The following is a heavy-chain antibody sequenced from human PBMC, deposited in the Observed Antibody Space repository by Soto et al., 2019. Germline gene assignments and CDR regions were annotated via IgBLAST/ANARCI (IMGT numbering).Heavy chain of an antibody. CDR2: IYSGGST. Sequence: EVQLVESGGGLIQPGGSLRLSCAASGFTVSSNYMSWVRQAPGKGLEWVSVIYSGGSTYYADSVKGRFTISRDNSKNTLYLQMNSLRAEDTAVYYCARDGPPHGQPYGMDVWGQGTTVTVSS. J-gene: IGHJ6*02. D-gene: IGHD6-13*01. V-gene: IGHV3-53*01. CDR1: GFTVSSNY. CDR3: ARDGPPHGQPYGMDV.